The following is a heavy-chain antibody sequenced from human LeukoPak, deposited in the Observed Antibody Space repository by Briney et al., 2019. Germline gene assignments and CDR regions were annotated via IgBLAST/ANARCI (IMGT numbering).Heavy chain of an antibody. Sequence: GGSLRLSCAASGFTFSSYAMSWVRQAPGQGLEWVSAISGSGGSTYYADSVKGRFTISRDNSKNTLYLQMNSLRAEDTAVYYCAKDGSWNGGSFDYWGQGTLVTVSS. D-gene: IGHD3-3*01. V-gene: IGHV3-23*01. CDR2: ISGSGGST. CDR1: GFTFSSYA. J-gene: IGHJ4*02. CDR3: AKDGSWNGGSFDY.